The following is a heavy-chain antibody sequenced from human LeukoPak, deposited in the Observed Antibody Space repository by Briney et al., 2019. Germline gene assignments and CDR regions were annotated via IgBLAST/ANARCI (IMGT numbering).Heavy chain of an antibody. D-gene: IGHD2-2*01. CDR1: GITFSSYG. Sequence: GGSLRLSCAASGITFSSYGMHWVRQAPGKGLEWVAVISHDGSNKYYADSVKGRFTISRDNSKNTLYLQMNSLRAEDTAVYYCAEDDTRGYCSSSSCYGLAFDIWGQGTMVTVSS. J-gene: IGHJ3*02. CDR3: AEDDTRGYCSSSSCYGLAFDI. V-gene: IGHV3-30*18. CDR2: ISHDGSNK.